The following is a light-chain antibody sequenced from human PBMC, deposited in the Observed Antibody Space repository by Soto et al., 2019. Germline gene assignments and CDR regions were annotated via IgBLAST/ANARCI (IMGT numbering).Light chain of an antibody. CDR3: QQYNNLTQT. V-gene: IGKV3-15*01. Sequence: EIVMTQSPATLSVSPGERATLSCRASQSVSSNLAWYQQKPGQAPRPLIYVASTRATGIPARFSGSGSGTESTLTISSLQSEDFAVYYCQQYNNLTQTFGQGTKVEIK. CDR2: VAS. J-gene: IGKJ1*01. CDR1: QSVSSN.